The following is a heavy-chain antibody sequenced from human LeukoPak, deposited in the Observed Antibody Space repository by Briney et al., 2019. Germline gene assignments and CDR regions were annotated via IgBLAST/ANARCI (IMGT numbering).Heavy chain of an antibody. CDR1: GFTFSNYD. CDR2: IATAGDT. J-gene: IGHJ4*02. D-gene: IGHD6-13*01. Sequence: PGGSLRLSCAASGFTFSNYDMHWVRQAAGKGLEWGSGIATAGDTYSSGSVKGGFTISRENARNSLYLQTSTLSAGDTAVYYCASSAAYSSSWDAIDNWGQGTLVTVSS. CDR3: ASSAAYSSSWDAIDN. V-gene: IGHV3-13*01.